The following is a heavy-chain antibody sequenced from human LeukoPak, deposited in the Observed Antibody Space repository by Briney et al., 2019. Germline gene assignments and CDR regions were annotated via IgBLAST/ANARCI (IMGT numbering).Heavy chain of an antibody. CDR2: INWNGGST. CDR3: AGGSGYDFNY. D-gene: IGHD5-12*01. Sequence: GGSLRLSCAASGFTFDDYGMSWVRQAPGKGLEWVPGINWNGGSTGYADSVKGRFTISRDNAKNSLYLQMNSLRAEDTALYYCAGGSGYDFNYWGQGTLVTVSS. J-gene: IGHJ4*02. V-gene: IGHV3-20*04. CDR1: GFTFDDYG.